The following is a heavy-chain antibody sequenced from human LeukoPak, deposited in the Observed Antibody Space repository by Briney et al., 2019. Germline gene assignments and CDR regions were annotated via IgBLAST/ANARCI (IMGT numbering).Heavy chain of an antibody. Sequence: PVGSLRLSCAASGFTFSSYSMNWVRQAPGKGLEWVSYISSSSSTIYYADSVKGRFTISRDNAKNSLYLQMNSLRAEDTAVYYCARVLHKRNYDSTTYYGYWGQGTLVTVSS. J-gene: IGHJ4*02. D-gene: IGHD3-22*01. CDR3: ARVLHKRNYDSTTYYGY. CDR2: ISSSSSTI. V-gene: IGHV3-48*01. CDR1: GFTFSSYS.